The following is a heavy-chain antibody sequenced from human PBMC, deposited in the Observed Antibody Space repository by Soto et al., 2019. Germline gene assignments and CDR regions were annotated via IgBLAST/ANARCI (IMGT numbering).Heavy chain of an antibody. CDR2: TYYRSKWYN. D-gene: IGHD1-20*01. V-gene: IGHV6-1*01. CDR3: AGDTNRYNWNDALEG. J-gene: IGHJ6*02. Sequence: SQTLSLTCAIPGVSVSSNTAAWNGSRQSPSRGLEWLGRTYYRSKWYNDYAVSVKSRITINPDTSKNQFSLQLNSVTPEDTAVYYCAGDTNRYNWNDALEGWGQGTTVTVS. CDR1: GVSVSSNTAA.